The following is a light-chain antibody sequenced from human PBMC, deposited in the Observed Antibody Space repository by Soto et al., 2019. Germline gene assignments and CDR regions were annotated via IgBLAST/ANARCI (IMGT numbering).Light chain of an antibody. CDR3: QLHEDT. CDR2: GAS. CDR1: QRVSSSY. Sequence: EIVLTQSPGTLSLSPGERATLSCRASQRVSSSYLAWYQQKPGQAPRLLIYGASSRATGIPDRFSGSGSGTDFALTISRLEPEDFAVYYCQLHEDTFDPGTKVDIK. J-gene: IGKJ3*01. V-gene: IGKV3-20*01.